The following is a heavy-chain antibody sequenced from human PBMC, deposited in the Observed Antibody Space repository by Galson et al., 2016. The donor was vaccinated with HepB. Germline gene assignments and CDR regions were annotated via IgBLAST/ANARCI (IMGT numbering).Heavy chain of an antibody. CDR1: GFSFSNSG. J-gene: IGHJ4*02. CDR3: GKHGGFDY. V-gene: IGHV3-23*01. Sequence: SLRLSCAASGFSFSNSGMSWVRQAPGRGLEWVSGITRSGAATHYADFVKGRFTIPRDNSKNTLYLYMNNLTAGDTAIYYCGKHGGFDYWGQGALVTVSS. CDR2: ITRSGAAT. D-gene: IGHD3-16*01.